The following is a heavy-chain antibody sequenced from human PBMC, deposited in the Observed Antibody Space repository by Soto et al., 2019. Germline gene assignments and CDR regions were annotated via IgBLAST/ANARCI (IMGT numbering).Heavy chain of an antibody. V-gene: IGHV3-23*01. CDR3: AKQEEDSSGYLPVVVHY. CDR1: GFSFSTHA. CDR2: ISGSGADA. D-gene: IGHD3-22*01. Sequence: GSLRLSCAASGFSFSTHAMGWVRQAPGKGLEWVSAISGSGADAYYAASVKGRFAISRDNSKNTLYLQMNSLRVEDTAVYYCAKQEEDSSGYLPVVVHYWGQGSLVTSPQ. J-gene: IGHJ4*02.